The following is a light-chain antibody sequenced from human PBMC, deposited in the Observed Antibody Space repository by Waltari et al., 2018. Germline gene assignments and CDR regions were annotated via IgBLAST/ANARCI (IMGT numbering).Light chain of an antibody. Sequence: EIVLTQSPGTLSLSPGERATLSCRASQSISRFLAWYQQKPGQAPMLLIYAASSRATGIPDRFSGSGSGTDFSLTITRLEPEDFAVYFCQNHERLPAVFGQGTKVEIK. CDR3: QNHERLPAV. CDR1: QSISRF. V-gene: IGKV3-20*01. CDR2: AAS. J-gene: IGKJ1*01.